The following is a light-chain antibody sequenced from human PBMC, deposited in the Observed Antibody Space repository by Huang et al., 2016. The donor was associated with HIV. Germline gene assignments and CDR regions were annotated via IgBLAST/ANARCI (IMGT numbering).Light chain of an antibody. CDR1: QSISSR. CDR2: DAS. J-gene: IGKJ4*01. V-gene: IGKV1-5*01. Sequence: DIQMTQSPSTLSASVGDRVNLTCRASQSISSRLAWYQQKPGRAPKLLIYDASSLQSGVPSRFSGSGSGTEFTLTISSLQPENFATYYCKQYDTSPLTFGGGTKVEIK. CDR3: KQYDTSPLT.